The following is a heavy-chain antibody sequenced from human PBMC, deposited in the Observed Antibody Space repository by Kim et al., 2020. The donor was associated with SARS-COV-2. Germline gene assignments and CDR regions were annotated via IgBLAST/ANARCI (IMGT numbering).Heavy chain of an antibody. J-gene: IGHJ5*02. Sequence: SVKVSCKASGGTFSSYAISWVRQAPGQGLEWMGGIIPIFGTANYAQKFQGRVTITADESTSTAYMELSSLRSEDTAVYYCARDHTVGDFWSGPYNWFDPWGQGTLVTVSS. V-gene: IGHV1-69*13. CDR2: IIPIFGTA. D-gene: IGHD3-3*01. CDR3: ARDHTVGDFWSGPYNWFDP. CDR1: GGTFSSYA.